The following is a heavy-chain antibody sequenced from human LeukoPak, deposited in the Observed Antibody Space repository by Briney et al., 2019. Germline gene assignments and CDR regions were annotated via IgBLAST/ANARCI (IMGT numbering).Heavy chain of an antibody. V-gene: IGHV3-64D*06. J-gene: IGHJ4*02. D-gene: IGHD6-13*01. CDR1: GFTFSNYA. CDR2: ISSNGGST. CDR3: AREDGYSSSWYSDY. Sequence: GGSLRLSCSASGFTFSNYAMHWVRQAPGKGLEYVSSISSNGGSTYYADSVKCRFTISRDNSKKTLYLQMSSLRAEDTAVYYCAREDGYSSSWYSDYWGQGTLVTVSS.